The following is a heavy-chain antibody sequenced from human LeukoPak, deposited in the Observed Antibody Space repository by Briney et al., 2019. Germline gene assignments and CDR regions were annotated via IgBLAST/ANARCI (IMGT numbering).Heavy chain of an antibody. D-gene: IGHD3-10*01. CDR3: AKARGSGSYSGIDY. V-gene: IGHV3-30*04. CDR2: ISYDGSNK. CDR1: GFTFSSYA. Sequence: PGRSLRLSCAASGFTFSSYAMHWVRQAPGKGLEWVAVISYDGSNKYYADSVKGRFTISRDNSKNTLYLQMNSLRAEDMALYYCAKARGSGSYSGIDYWGQGTLVTVSS. J-gene: IGHJ4*02.